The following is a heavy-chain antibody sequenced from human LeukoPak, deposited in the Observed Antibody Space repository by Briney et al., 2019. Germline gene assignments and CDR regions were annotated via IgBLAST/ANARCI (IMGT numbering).Heavy chain of an antibody. CDR3: AINLNYGDSLSFDY. Sequence: PGGSLRLSCAASGFTFSSYAMSWVRQAPGKGLEWVSAISGSGGSTYYADSVKGRFIISRDNSKNTLYLQMNSLRAEDTAVYYCAINLNYGDSLSFDYWGQGTLVTVSS. D-gene: IGHD4-17*01. CDR2: ISGSGGST. V-gene: IGHV3-23*01. J-gene: IGHJ4*02. CDR1: GFTFSSYA.